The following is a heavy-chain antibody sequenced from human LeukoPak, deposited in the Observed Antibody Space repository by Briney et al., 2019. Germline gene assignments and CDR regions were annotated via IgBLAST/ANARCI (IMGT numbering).Heavy chain of an antibody. CDR1: GYSISSGYY. J-gene: IGHJ5*02. CDR3: ARSPYCSGGRCHSGGSWFDP. V-gene: IGHV4-38-2*01. Sequence: SETLSLTCAVSGYSISSGYYWGWIRQPPGKGLEWIGSIYHSGSTYYNPSLKSRVTISVDTSKNQFSLKLSSVTAADTALYYCARSPYCSGGRCHSGGSWFDPWGQGTLVTVSS. CDR2: IYHSGST. D-gene: IGHD2-15*01.